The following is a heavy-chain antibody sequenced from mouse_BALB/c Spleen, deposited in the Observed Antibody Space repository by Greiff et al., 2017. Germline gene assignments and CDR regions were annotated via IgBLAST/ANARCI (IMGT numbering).Heavy chain of an antibody. CDR2: IWSGGST. V-gene: IGHV2-2*02. D-gene: IGHD1-2*01. J-gene: IGHJ4*01. Sequence: QVQLKQSGPGLVQPSQSLSITCTVSGFSLTSYGVHWVRQSPGKGLEWLGVIWSGGSTDYNAAFISRLSISKDNSKSQVFFKMNSLQANDTAIYYCAIYYYGYNYAMDYWGQGTSVTVSS. CDR1: GFSLTSYG. CDR3: AIYYYGYNYAMDY.